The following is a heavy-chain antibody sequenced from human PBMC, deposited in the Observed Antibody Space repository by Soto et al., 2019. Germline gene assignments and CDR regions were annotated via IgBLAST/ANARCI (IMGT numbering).Heavy chain of an antibody. J-gene: IGHJ3*02. CDR2: INPSGGST. D-gene: IGHD3-22*01. Sequence: ASVKVSCKASGYTFTSYYMHWVRQAPGQGLEWMGIINPSGGSTSYAQKFQGRVTMTRDTSTSTVYMELSSLRSEDTAVYYCARENYYYDSSGYDLGGAFDIWGQGTMVTV. V-gene: IGHV1-46*01. CDR3: ARENYYYDSSGYDLGGAFDI. CDR1: GYTFTSYY.